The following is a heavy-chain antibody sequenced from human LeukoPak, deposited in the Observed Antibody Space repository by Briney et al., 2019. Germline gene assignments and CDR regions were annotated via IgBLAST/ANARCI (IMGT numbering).Heavy chain of an antibody. CDR3: ARGFIVVVPAALYYYYYGMDV. Sequence: KPSETLSLTCAVYGGSFSGYYWSWIRQPPGKGLEWIGEINHSGSTNYNPSLKSRVTISVDTSKNQSSLKLSSVTAADTAVYYCARGFIVVVPAALYYYYYGMDVWGKGTTVTVSS. CDR2: INHSGST. CDR1: GGSFSGYY. D-gene: IGHD2-2*01. J-gene: IGHJ6*04. V-gene: IGHV4-34*01.